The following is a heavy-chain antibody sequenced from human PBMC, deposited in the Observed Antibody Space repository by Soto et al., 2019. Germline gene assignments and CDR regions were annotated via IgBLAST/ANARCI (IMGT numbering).Heavy chain of an antibody. J-gene: IGHJ5*02. CDR1: GGTFSSYA. CDR2: IIPIFGTA. V-gene: IGHV1-69*01. CDR3: ARQTYYYDSSGYDGRGYNWFDP. D-gene: IGHD3-22*01. Sequence: QVQLVQSGAEVKKPGSSVKVSCKASGGTFSSYAISWVRQAPGQGLEWMGGIIPIFGTANYAQKFQGRVTITADESTSTADMELSSLRSEDTAVYYCARQTYYYDSSGYDGRGYNWFDPWGQGTLVTVSS.